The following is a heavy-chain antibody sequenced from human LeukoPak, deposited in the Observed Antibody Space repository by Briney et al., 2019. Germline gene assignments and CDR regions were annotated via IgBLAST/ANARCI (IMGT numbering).Heavy chain of an antibody. CDR2: IWYDGSNK. Sequence: TGGSLRLSCAASGFTFSSYGMHWVRQAPGKGLEWVAVIWYDGSNKYYADSVKGRFTISRDNSKNTLYLQMNSLRAEDTAVYYCARDPGDYDFWSGYYDYWGQGTLVTVSS. CDR1: GFTFSSYG. D-gene: IGHD3-3*01. CDR3: ARDPGDYDFWSGYYDY. V-gene: IGHV3-33*08. J-gene: IGHJ4*02.